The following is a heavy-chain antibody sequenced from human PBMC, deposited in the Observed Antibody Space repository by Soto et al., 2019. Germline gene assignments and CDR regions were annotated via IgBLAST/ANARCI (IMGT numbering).Heavy chain of an antibody. CDR1: GFTFSSYS. CDR3: SRDLNYGLFEY. V-gene: IGHV3-48*01. Sequence: EVQLVESGGGLVQPGGSLRLSCAASGFTFSSYSMNWVRQAPGKGLEWVSYISSSSSTIYYADSVKGRFTISRDNAKNSLCLQMNSLRAEDTAVYYCSRDLNYGLFEYWGQGNLVTVSS. J-gene: IGHJ4*02. D-gene: IGHD4-17*01. CDR2: ISSSSSTI.